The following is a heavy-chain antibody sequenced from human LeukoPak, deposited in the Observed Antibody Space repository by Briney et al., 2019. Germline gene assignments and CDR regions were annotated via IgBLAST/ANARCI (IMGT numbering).Heavy chain of an antibody. J-gene: IGHJ4*02. CDR1: GGSISSSSYY. Sequence: SETLSLTCTVSGGSISSSSYYWGWIRQPPGKGLEWIGSIYYSGSTYYNPSLKSRVTILVDTSKNQFSLKLSSVTAADTAVYYCARELVLWFGELSDFDYWGQGTLVTVSS. CDR2: IYYSGST. V-gene: IGHV4-39*07. CDR3: ARELVLWFGELSDFDY. D-gene: IGHD3-10*01.